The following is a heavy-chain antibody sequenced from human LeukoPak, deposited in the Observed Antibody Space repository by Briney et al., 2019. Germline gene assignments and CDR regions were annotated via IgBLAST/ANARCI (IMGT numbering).Heavy chain of an antibody. V-gene: IGHV3-30*18. CDR1: GFTFSSYG. D-gene: IGHD6-19*01. CDR2: ISHDGSNK. Sequence: GRSLRLSCAASGFTFSSYGMHWVRQAPGKGLEWVAVISHDGSNKYYADSVKGRFTISRDNSKNTLYLQMNSLRAEDTAVYYCAKEGRRWQWYYFDYWGQGTLVTVSS. CDR3: AKEGRRWQWYYFDY. J-gene: IGHJ4*02.